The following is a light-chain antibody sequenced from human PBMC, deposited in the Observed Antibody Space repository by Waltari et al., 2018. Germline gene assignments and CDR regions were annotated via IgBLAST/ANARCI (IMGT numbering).Light chain of an antibody. CDR1: SSDLGSYNL. J-gene: IGLJ1*01. V-gene: IGLV2-23*02. CDR2: EVS. Sequence: SALTQPASVSGSPGQSITIPCTGTSSDLGSYNLVSWYQQHPGKAPKLMIYEVSKRPSGVSNRFSGSKSGNTASLTISGLQAEDEAGYYCCSYAGSSTLWVFGTGTKVTVL. CDR3: CSYAGSSTLWV.